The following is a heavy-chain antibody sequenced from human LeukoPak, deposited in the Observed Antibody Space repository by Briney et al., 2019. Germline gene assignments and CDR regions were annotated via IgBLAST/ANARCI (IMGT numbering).Heavy chain of an antibody. CDR3: ARLSDTAMVKVYYYYGMDV. Sequence: ASVKVSCKASGGTFSSYTISWVRQAPGQGLEWMGGTIPIFGTANYAQKFQGRVTITADESTSTAYMELSSLRSEDTAVYYCARLSDTAMVKVYYYYGMDVWGQGTTVTVSS. D-gene: IGHD5-18*01. V-gene: IGHV1-69*13. CDR2: TIPIFGTA. J-gene: IGHJ6*02. CDR1: GGTFSSYT.